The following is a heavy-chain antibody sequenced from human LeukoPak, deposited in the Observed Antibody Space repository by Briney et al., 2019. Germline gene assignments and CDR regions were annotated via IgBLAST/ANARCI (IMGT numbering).Heavy chain of an antibody. Sequence: GGSLRLSCAASGFTFSSYSMNWVRQAPGKGLEWVSSISSSSSYIYYADSVKGRSTISRDNAKNSLYLQMNSLRAEDTAVYYCARDEGYCSGGSCYGPGYWGQGTLVTVSS. V-gene: IGHV3-21*01. D-gene: IGHD2-15*01. J-gene: IGHJ4*02. CDR2: ISSSSSYI. CDR3: ARDEGYCSGGSCYGPGY. CDR1: GFTFSSYS.